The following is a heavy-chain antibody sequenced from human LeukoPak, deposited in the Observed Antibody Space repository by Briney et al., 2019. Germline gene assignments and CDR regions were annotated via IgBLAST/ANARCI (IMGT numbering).Heavy chain of an antibody. D-gene: IGHD4-17*01. J-gene: IGHJ4*02. V-gene: IGHV1-2*04. CDR2: INPNSGGT. CDR3: ARGEYGDYYFDY. Sequence: GASVKVSCKASGYTFTTYAMHWVRQAPGQGLEWMGWINPNSGGTNYAQKFQGWVTMTRDTSISTAYMELSRLRSDDTAVYYCARGEYGDYYFDYWGQGTLVTVSS. CDR1: GYTFTTYA.